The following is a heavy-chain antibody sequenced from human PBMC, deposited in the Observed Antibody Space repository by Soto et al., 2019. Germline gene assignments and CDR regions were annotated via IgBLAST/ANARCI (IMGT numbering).Heavy chain of an antibody. J-gene: IGHJ3*01. CDR2: VYSTGSV. V-gene: IGHV4-31*03. CDR3: ARNPNDFGEYTVSDV. CDR1: GGAIRRGGYH. D-gene: IGHD4-17*01. Sequence: SETLSLTCNVSGGAIRRGGYHWVWIRQHPEKGLDWIGHVYSTGSVFYNPSLETRVDISLDKSNYCFSLQLTSVTAADTAIYYCARNPNDFGEYTVSDVWGHGTLVTVSS.